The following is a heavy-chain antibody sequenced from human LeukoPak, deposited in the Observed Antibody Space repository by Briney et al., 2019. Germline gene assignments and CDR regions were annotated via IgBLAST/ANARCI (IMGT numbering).Heavy chain of an antibody. Sequence: SETLSLTCAVYGGSFSGYYWSWIRQPPGKGLEWIGEINHSGSTNYNPSLKSRDTISVDTSKNQFSLKLSSVTAAGTAVYYCARRRLYDILTGYYRYYYYYGMDVWGQGTTVTVSS. CDR3: ARRRLYDILTGYYRYYYYYGMDV. D-gene: IGHD3-9*01. V-gene: IGHV4-34*01. J-gene: IGHJ6*02. CDR1: GGSFSGYY. CDR2: INHSGST.